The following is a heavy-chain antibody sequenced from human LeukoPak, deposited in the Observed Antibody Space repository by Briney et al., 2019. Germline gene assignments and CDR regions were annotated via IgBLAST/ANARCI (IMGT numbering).Heavy chain of an antibody. CDR3: ARVEAHYDRSGYDDY. V-gene: IGHV1-69*13. CDR1: GGTFSSYA. D-gene: IGHD3-22*01. J-gene: IGHJ4*02. Sequence: SVKVSCKASGGTFSSYAISWVRQAPGQGLEWMGGIIPIFGTANYAQKFQGRVTITADESTSTAYMELSSLRSEDTAVYYCARVEAHYDRSGYDDYWGQGTLVTVSS. CDR2: IIPIFGTA.